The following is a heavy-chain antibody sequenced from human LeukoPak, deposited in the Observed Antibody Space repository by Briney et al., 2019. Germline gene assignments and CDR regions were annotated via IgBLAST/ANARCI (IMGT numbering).Heavy chain of an antibody. Sequence: GGSLRLSCAASGFTFSDSDMHWVRQAPGKGLEWVAFIWSRGTTKYYADSLKGRFTISRDNSNNTLYLQMNSLSAEDTAVYFCVRRGSSSSFDYWGQGTLVTVSS. CDR2: IWSRGTTK. CDR1: GFTFSDSD. CDR3: VRRGSSSSFDY. V-gene: IGHV3-33*08. J-gene: IGHJ4*02. D-gene: IGHD6-6*01.